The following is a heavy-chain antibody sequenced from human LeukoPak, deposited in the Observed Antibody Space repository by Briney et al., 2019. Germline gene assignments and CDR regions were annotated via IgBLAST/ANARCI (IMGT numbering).Heavy chain of an antibody. CDR3: ARESTSGWYDH. Sequence: GGSLRLSCAASGFAFGDYAMHWVRQAPGEGLEWVSLISGDGGSTYYADSVKGGFTISRDSSKNSLYLQMNSLRTQDTALYYCARESTSGWYDHWGQGTLVTVSS. CDR1: GFAFGDYA. J-gene: IGHJ5*02. V-gene: IGHV3-43*02. CDR2: ISGDGGST. D-gene: IGHD2-2*01.